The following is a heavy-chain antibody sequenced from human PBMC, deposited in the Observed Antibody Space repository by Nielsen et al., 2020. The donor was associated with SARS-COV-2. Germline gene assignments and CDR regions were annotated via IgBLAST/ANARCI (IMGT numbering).Heavy chain of an antibody. CDR2: INSDGSRT. CDR1: EFTFSKYG. Sequence: GESLKISCAASEFTFSKYGMNWVRQAPGKGLAWVAHINSDGSRTTYADSVKGRFTMSRDNGKNSLYLQMNTLRSEDTALYYCTRGFYSQSDCWGQGTLVTVSS. D-gene: IGHD2-15*01. J-gene: IGHJ4*02. CDR3: TRGFYSQSDC. V-gene: IGHV3-74*01.